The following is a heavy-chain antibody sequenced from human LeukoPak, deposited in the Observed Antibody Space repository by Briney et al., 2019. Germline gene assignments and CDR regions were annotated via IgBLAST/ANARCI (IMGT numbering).Heavy chain of an antibody. Sequence: ASVKVSCKASGYTFISHGISWVRLAPGQGPEWMGWISVYNGDTNYAQKFQGRVTMTTDTATTTAYMELRSLKSDDTAVYYCAREAPDIVVVPAASDAFDIWGQGTMVTVSS. D-gene: IGHD2-2*01. CDR3: AREAPDIVVVPAASDAFDI. CDR2: ISVYNGDT. J-gene: IGHJ3*02. V-gene: IGHV1-18*01. CDR1: GYTFISHG.